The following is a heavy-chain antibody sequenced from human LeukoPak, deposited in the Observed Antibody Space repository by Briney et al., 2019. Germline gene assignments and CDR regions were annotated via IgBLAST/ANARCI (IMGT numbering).Heavy chain of an antibody. CDR2: IKQDGSEK. J-gene: IGHJ4*02. Sequence: PGGSLRLSCAASGFTVSSNYMSWVRQAPGKGLEWVANIKQDGSEKYYVDSVKGRFTISRDNAKNSLYLQMNSLRAEDTAVYYCARGGKWELLYYFDYWGQGTLVTVSS. CDR1: GFTVSSNY. CDR3: ARGGKWELLYYFDY. V-gene: IGHV3-7*01. D-gene: IGHD1-26*01.